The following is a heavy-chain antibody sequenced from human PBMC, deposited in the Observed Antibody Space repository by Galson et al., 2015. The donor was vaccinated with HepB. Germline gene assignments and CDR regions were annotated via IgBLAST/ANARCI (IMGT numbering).Heavy chain of an antibody. CDR2: ISSSGSTI. CDR3: ARGVVSLVRGVIINNGMDV. CDR1: GFTFSDYY. V-gene: IGHV3-11*01. Sequence: SLRLSCAASGFTFSDYYMSWIRQAPGKGLEWVSYISSSGSTIYYADSVKGRFTISRDNAKNSLYLQMNSLRAEDTAVYYCARGVVSLVRGVIINNGMDVWGQGTTVTVSS. J-gene: IGHJ6*02. D-gene: IGHD3-10*01.